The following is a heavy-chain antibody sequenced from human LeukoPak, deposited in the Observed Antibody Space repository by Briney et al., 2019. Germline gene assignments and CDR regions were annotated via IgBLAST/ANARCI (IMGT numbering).Heavy chain of an antibody. CDR1: GGSFSGYY. D-gene: IGHD3-9*01. J-gene: IGHJ4*02. CDR3: ARGAQLRYFDWLPETFDY. CDR2: INHSGST. V-gene: IGHV4-34*01. Sequence: SETLSLTCAVYGGSFSGYYWSWIRQPPGKGLEWIGEINHSGSTNYNPSLKSRVTISVDTSKNQFSLKLSSVTAADTAVYYCARGAQLRYFDWLPETFDYWGQGTLVTVPS.